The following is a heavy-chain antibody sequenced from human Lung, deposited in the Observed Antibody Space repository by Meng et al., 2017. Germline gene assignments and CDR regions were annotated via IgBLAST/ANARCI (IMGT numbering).Heavy chain of an antibody. V-gene: IGHV4-61*01. D-gene: IGHD2-2*01. CDR2: IYYSRST. J-gene: IGHJ4*02. CDR1: VASVISGLYY. CDR3: ARGYCYTTSCYVFYFDY. Sequence: QQVRPCLVGSSETCAVACRVFVASVISGLYYWSLIRQPPGKGLEWIGYIYYSRSTNYNTSLKSRAIISVDTSKTQFSLKLSSVTAADTYVYQCARGYCYTTSCYVFYFDYWGQGTLVTVSS.